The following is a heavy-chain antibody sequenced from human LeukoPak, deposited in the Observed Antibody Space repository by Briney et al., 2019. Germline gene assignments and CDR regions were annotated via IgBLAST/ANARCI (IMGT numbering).Heavy chain of an antibody. CDR1: GFTFSSYA. J-gene: IGHJ4*02. CDR2: ISGSGGST. V-gene: IGHV3-23*01. CDR3: AKATRVAAIRYFDY. D-gene: IGHD2-15*01. Sequence: PGGSRRLSCAAPGFTFSSYAMSWVRQAPGKGLEWVSAISGSGGSTYYADSVKGRFTISRDNSKNTLYLQMNSLRAEDTAVYYCAKATRVAAIRYFDYWGQGTLVTVSS.